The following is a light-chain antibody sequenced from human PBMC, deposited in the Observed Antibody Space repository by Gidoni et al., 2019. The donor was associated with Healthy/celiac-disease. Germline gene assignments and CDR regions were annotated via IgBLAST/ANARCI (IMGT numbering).Light chain of an antibody. CDR2: APS. CDR3: QQSYSTLALT. CDR1: QCISSY. V-gene: IGKV1-39*01. J-gene: IGKJ4*01. Sequence: DIQMTQYPSSLSASVGDRVTITCRASQCISSYLNWYQQRPGKDPKLLIYAPSSLQSGVPSRFSGSGSGTDFTLTISSLQPEDFATYYCQQSYSTLALTFGGGTKVEIK.